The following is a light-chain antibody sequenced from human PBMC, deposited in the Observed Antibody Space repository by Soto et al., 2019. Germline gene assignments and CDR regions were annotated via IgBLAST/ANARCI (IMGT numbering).Light chain of an antibody. CDR2: DAS. CDR1: ESVNRF. Sequence: EILLTQSPATLSLSPGERANLSCRASESVNRFLALYQQKPGQAPRLLIYDASNSAIGISARFSGSGSGTDFTLTISSLEPEDFAVYYCQQRSDWPRTFGQGTKVDIK. V-gene: IGKV3-11*01. J-gene: IGKJ1*01. CDR3: QQRSDWPRT.